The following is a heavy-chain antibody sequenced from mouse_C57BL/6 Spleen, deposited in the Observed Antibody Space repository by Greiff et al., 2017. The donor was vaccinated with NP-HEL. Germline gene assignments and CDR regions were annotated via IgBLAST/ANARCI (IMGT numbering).Heavy chain of an antibody. J-gene: IGHJ1*03. CDR2: IYPGDGDT. CDR1: GYAFSSSW. Sequence: QVQLQQSGPELVKPGASVKISCKASGYAFSSSWMNWVKQRPGKGLEWIGRIYPGDGDTNYNGKFKGKATLTADKSSSTAYMQLSSLTSEDSAVYFCARYGSSSVGFDVWGTGTTVTVSS. CDR3: ARYGSSSVGFDV. D-gene: IGHD1-1*01. V-gene: IGHV1-82*01.